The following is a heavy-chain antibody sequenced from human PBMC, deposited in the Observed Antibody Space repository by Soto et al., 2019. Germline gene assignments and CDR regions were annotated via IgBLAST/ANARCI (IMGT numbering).Heavy chain of an antibody. Sequence: GGSLRLSCAASGYSFSSYSMNWVRQAPGKGLEWVSSISSSSAYIYYADSVKGRFTISRDSAKKSLYLQMSSLRAEDTAVYYCTRGHCSSTTCYEIDFWGQGTLVTVSS. V-gene: IGHV3-21*01. D-gene: IGHD2-2*01. CDR2: ISSSSAYI. CDR1: GYSFSSYS. J-gene: IGHJ4*02. CDR3: TRGHCSSTTCYEIDF.